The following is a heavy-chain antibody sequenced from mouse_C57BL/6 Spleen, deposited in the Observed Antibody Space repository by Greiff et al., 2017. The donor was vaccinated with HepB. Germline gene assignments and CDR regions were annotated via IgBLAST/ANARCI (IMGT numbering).Heavy chain of an antibody. Sequence: QVQLQQPGAELVRPGPSVKLSCKASGYTFTSYWMHWVKQRPGQGLEWIGVIDPSDRYTNYNQKFKCKATLTVDTSSSTAYMQLSCLTSEDSAVYYCARAYYGYCYAMDYWGQGTSGTVSS. J-gene: IGHJ4*01. CDR2: IDPSDRYT. CDR1: GYTFTSYW. CDR3: ARAYYGYCYAMDY. D-gene: IGHD2-3*01. V-gene: IGHV1-59*01.